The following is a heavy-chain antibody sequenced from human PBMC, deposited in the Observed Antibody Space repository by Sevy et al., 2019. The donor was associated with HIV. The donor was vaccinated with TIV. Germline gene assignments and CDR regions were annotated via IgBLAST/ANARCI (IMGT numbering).Heavy chain of an antibody. D-gene: IGHD3-10*01. CDR2: ISYDGSNK. CDR1: GFTFSSYG. J-gene: IGHJ4*02. Sequence: GGFPRLSCAASGFTFSSYGMHWVRQAPGKGLEWVAVISYDGSNKYYADSVKVRFTISRDNSKNTLYLQMNSLRAEDTAVYYCAKGTEFFDYWGQGTLVTVSS. V-gene: IGHV3-30*18. CDR3: AKGTEFFDY.